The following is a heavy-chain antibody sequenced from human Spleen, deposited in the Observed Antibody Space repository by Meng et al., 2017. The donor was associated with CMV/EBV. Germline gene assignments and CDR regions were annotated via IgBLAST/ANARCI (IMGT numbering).Heavy chain of an antibody. J-gene: IGHJ5*02. V-gene: IGHV1-2*02. CDR1: GYTFTGYH. CDR2: INPNSSGT. D-gene: IGHD2-2*01. CDR3: ARAVVPDATFDP. Sequence: CKSSGYTFTGYHMHWVRQAPGQGLEWMGWINPNSSGTNYAQKFQGRVTMTRDTSISTAYMELSRLTSEDTAVYYCARAVVPDATFDPWGQGTLVTVSS.